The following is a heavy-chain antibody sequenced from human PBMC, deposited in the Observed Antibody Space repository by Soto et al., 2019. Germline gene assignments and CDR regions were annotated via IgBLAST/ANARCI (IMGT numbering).Heavy chain of an antibody. CDR1: GGSISSSSYY. CDR3: ARHVDRREAENLPDY. J-gene: IGHJ4*02. CDR2: IYYSGST. D-gene: IGHD3-9*01. V-gene: IGHV4-39*01. Sequence: QLQLQESGPGLVKPSETLSLTCTVSGGSISSSSYYWGWIRQPPGKGLEWIGSIYYSGSTYYNPTLESRVTISVDTSKNQFSLKLSSVTAADTAVYYCARHVDRREAENLPDYWGQGTLVTVSS.